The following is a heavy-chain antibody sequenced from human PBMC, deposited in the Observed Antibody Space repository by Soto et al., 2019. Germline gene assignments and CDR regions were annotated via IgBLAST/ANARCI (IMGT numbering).Heavy chain of an antibody. Sequence: EVQLLESGGGLVQPGGSLRLSRAASGFTFNNYAISWVRQAPGKGLEWVSTITGSGDSAYYADSVKGRFIISRDNSKNTLYMQMHSLGAEDSAIYYCAKGRGTNYYYHMDVWGGGTTVTVSS. D-gene: IGHD1-26*01. V-gene: IGHV3-23*01. CDR3: AKGRGTNYYYHMDV. CDR1: GFTFNNYA. CDR2: ITGSGDSA. J-gene: IGHJ6*03.